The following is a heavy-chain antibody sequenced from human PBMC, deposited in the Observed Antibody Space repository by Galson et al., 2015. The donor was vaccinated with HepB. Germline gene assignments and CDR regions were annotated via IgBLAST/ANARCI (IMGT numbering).Heavy chain of an antibody. CDR1: GFTFSDYY. J-gene: IGHJ4*02. CDR3: AKGCSTTCYGNFDY. D-gene: IGHD2-2*01. V-gene: IGHV3-23*01. Sequence: SLRLSCAASGFTFSDYYMSWVRQAPGKGLEWVSVISDSGGSTYYADSVKGRFTISRDNSKNTLYLQVNSLRAEDTALYYCAKGCSTTCYGNFDYWGQGTLVTVSS. CDR2: ISDSGGST.